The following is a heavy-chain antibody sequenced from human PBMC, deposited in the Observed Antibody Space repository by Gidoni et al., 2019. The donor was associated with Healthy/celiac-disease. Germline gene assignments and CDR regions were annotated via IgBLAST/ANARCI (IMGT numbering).Heavy chain of an antibody. D-gene: IGHD3-22*01. CDR1: GFPFTSYA. V-gene: IGHV3-23*01. J-gene: IGHJ5*02. CDR2: ISGSGGST. Sequence: EVQLLESGGGLVQPGGSLRLSCAACGFPFTSYAMSWVRQAPGKGLEWVSAISGSGGSTYYADSVKGRFTISRDNSKNTLYLQMNSLRAEDTAVYYCAKAPYYYDSSGYYDHWGQGTLVTVSS. CDR3: AKAPYYYDSSGYYDH.